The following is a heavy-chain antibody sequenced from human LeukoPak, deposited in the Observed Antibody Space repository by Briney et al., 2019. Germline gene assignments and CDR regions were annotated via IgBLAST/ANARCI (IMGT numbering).Heavy chain of an antibody. Sequence: SETLSLTCTVSGGSISRRDSYWGWIRQSPRTGLEWIGSIYYTGSTYYNNNPSLQGRVTISMDTSENRFSLKLTSVTAADTAIYYCTRKREGPATGIDYWGQGTLVTVSS. J-gene: IGHJ4*02. CDR1: GGSISRRDSY. CDR2: IYYTGST. D-gene: IGHD1-26*01. V-gene: IGHV4-39*07. CDR3: TRKREGPATGIDY.